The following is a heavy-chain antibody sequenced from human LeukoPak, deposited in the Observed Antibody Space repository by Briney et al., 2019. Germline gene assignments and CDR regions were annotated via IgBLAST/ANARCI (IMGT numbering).Heavy chain of an antibody. CDR3: AKDRGDCSSTSCYLSD. Sequence: GGSVRLSCAASGFTFSSYAMTWVRQAPGKGLEWVSAISTTGGGTYYADSVKGRFTISRDNSKNTLYLQMNSLRAEDTAVYSCAKDRGDCSSTSCYLSDWGQGALITVSS. CDR2: ISTTGGGT. CDR1: GFTFSSYA. J-gene: IGHJ4*02. D-gene: IGHD2-2*01. V-gene: IGHV3-23*01.